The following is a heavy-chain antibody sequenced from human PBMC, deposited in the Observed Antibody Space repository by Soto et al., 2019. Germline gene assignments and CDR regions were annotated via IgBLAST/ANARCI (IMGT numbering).Heavy chain of an antibody. CDR2: IYPGDSDT. V-gene: IGHV5-51*01. CDR3: ARLNGELLQKDHYYYYMDV. J-gene: IGHJ6*03. Sequence: GESLKISCKGSGYSFTSYWIGWVRQMPGKGLEWMGIIYPGDSDTRYSPSFQGLVTISADDSISTAYLQWSSLKASDTAMYYCARLNGELLQKDHYYYYMDVWGKGTTVTVSS. CDR1: GYSFTSYW. D-gene: IGHD3-10*01.